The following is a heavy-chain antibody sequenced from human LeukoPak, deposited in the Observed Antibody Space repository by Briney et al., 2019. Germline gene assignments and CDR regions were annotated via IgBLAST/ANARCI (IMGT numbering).Heavy chain of an antibody. J-gene: IGHJ3*02. Sequence: GESLRLSCAASGFTFSSYSMNWVRQAPGKGLEWVSSISSSSSYIYYADSVKGRFTTSRDNAKNSLYLQMNSLRAEDTAVYYCARLGELSPDAFDIWGQGTVVTVSS. CDR1: GFTFSSYS. CDR3: ARLGELSPDAFDI. V-gene: IGHV3-21*01. CDR2: ISSSSSYI. D-gene: IGHD3-16*02.